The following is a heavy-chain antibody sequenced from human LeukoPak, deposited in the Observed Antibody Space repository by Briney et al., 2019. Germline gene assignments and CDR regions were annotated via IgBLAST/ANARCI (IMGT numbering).Heavy chain of an antibody. CDR1: GFTFSSYA. J-gene: IGHJ4*02. D-gene: IGHD3-10*01. CDR2: IIDSGSTS. V-gene: IGHV3-23*01. Sequence: GGSLRLPCAASGFTFSSYAMSWVRQAPGKGLEWVSSIIDSGSTSFYADSVKGRFTISRDNSKNTLFLQMNSLRAEDTALYYCAKRGRYYFDYWGQGTLVTVSS. CDR3: AKRGRYYFDY.